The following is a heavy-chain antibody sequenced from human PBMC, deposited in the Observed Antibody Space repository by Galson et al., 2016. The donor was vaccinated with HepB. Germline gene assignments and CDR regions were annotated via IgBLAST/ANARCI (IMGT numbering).Heavy chain of an antibody. J-gene: IGHJ4*02. CDR3: AKIHEFCPPVGCSVDY. CDR2: DSMDGRRK. CDR1: GFLFRGYG. D-gene: IGHD3-10*02. V-gene: IGHV3-30*18. Sequence: SLRLSCAGSGFLFRGYGMHWVRQAPGKGLEWVAADSMDGRRKFYSDSVRGRFTISRDNSNNMLFLQMDSLRPDDTAVYYCAKIHEFCPPVGCSVDYWGQGTLVSVSS.